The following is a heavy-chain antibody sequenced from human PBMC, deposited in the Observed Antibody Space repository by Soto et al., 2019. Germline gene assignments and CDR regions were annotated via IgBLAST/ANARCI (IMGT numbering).Heavy chain of an antibody. D-gene: IGHD1-7*01. Sequence: ASVKVSCKASGYTFTSYFMHWVRQAPGQGLEWMGVINPSSGGTNYAKKLQGRVTMTTDTSTSTAYMELRSLRSDDTAVYYCARAGYNWNYDGAFDIWGQGTMVTVS. J-gene: IGHJ3*02. V-gene: IGHV1-46*01. CDR1: GYTFTSYF. CDR2: INPSSGGT. CDR3: ARAGYNWNYDGAFDI.